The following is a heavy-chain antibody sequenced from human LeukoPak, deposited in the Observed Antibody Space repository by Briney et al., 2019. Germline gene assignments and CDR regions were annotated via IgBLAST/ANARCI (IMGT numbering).Heavy chain of an antibody. J-gene: IGHJ4*02. D-gene: IGHD3-10*01. V-gene: IGHV3-74*01. Sequence: GGSLRLSCAASGFTFSRFWMHWVRQAPGKGLVWVSRISSDGSNTNYADSVKGRSTISRDNAKNTLYLQMDSLTGDDTAVYYCASRNFGSSPFDYWGQGTLVTVSS. CDR2: ISSDGSNT. CDR3: ASRNFGSSPFDY. CDR1: GFTFSRFW.